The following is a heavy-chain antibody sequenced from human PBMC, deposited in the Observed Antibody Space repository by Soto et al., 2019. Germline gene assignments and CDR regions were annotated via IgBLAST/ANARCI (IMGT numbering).Heavy chain of an antibody. Sequence: GESLKISCKGSGYSFTSYWISWVRQMPGKGLEWMGRIDPSDSYTNYSPSFQGHVTISADKSISTAYLQWGSLKASDTAMYYCARRQLATLDWFDPWGQGTLVTVSS. CDR3: ARRQLATLDWFDP. D-gene: IGHD6-6*01. CDR2: IDPSDSYT. CDR1: GYSFTSYW. V-gene: IGHV5-10-1*01. J-gene: IGHJ5*02.